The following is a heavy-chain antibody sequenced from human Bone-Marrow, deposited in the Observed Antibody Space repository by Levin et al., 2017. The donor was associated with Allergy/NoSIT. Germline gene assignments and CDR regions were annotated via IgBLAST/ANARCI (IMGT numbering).Heavy chain of an antibody. CDR3: ARDRSGSYFWF. J-gene: IGHJ4*02. V-gene: IGHV3-74*01. CDR2: ILNDGTT. CDR1: AFTFRNYY. Sequence: PGGSLRLSCTASAFTFRNYYMHWVRQAPGMGLVWVSNILNDGTTNYADSVKGRFTISRDNSKNTVYLEMNGLRADDTATYHCARDRSGSYFWFWGQGTLVTVSS. D-gene: IGHD3-10*01.